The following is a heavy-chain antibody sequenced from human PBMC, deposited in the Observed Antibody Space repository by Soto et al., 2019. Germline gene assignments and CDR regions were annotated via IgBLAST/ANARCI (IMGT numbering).Heavy chain of an antibody. CDR3: ARDLVPGYTGFSDY. J-gene: IGHJ4*02. D-gene: IGHD5-12*01. CDR1: GYTFSNYG. Sequence: GASVKVSCKTSGYTFSNYGINWVRQAPGQGLEWMGWISAYNGNTNFAQKLQGRVSLTTDTSSTTAYMELRSLTSDDSGVYYCARDLVPGYTGFSDYWGQGTQVTVSS. CDR2: ISAYNGNT. V-gene: IGHV1-18*01.